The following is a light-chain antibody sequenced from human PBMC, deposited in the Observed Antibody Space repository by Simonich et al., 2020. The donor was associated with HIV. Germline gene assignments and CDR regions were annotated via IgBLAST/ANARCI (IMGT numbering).Light chain of an antibody. V-gene: IGKV1-39*01. CDR1: QSISSY. Sequence: DIQLTQSPSFLSASVGDRVTITCRASQSISSYLNWYQQKPGKAPKFLIYAASTLQSGVPSRFSGSGSGTDFTLTISNLQPEDFATYYCQQANSFPLTFGGGTKVEIK. CDR3: QQANSFPLT. J-gene: IGKJ4*01. CDR2: AAS.